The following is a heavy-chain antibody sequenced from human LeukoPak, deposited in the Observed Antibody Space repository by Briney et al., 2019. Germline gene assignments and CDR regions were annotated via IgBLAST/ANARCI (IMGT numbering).Heavy chain of an antibody. CDR2: INHSGST. CDR3: ARLRYYDFWSGYYRRGSYFDY. Sequence: SETLSLTCAVYGGSFSGYYWSWIRQPPGKGLEWIGEINHSGSTNYNPSLKSRVTISVDTSKNQFSLKLSSVTAADTAVYYCARLRYYDFWSGYYRRGSYFDYWGQGTLVTVSS. D-gene: IGHD3-3*01. V-gene: IGHV4-34*01. CDR1: GGSFSGYY. J-gene: IGHJ4*02.